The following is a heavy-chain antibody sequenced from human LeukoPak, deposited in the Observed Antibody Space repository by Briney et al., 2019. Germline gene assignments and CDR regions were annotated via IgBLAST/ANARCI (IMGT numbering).Heavy chain of an antibody. CDR3: ASNFQGRSRFDP. Sequence: SETLSLTCTVSGGSISSYYWSWIRQPAGKGLEWIGRIYTSGSTNYNASLKSRVSMSVDTSKNQFSLKLSSVTAADTAVYYCASNFQGRSRFDPWGQGTLVTVSS. D-gene: IGHD3-10*01. CDR2: IYTSGST. V-gene: IGHV4-4*07. J-gene: IGHJ5*02. CDR1: GGSISSYY.